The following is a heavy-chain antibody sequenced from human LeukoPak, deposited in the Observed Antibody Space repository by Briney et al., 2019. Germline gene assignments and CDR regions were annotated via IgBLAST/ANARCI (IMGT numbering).Heavy chain of an antibody. CDR3: ARDRRYCNGGSCYSYGAFDI. V-gene: IGHV4-59*01. J-gene: IGHJ3*02. Sequence: SETLSLTCTVSGDSLRNYYWTWIRQPPGKGLQSIGKTYYSRTTKYNPFLKSRATISVDTSKNQFSLKLTSVTAADTAVYYCARDRRYCNGGSCYSYGAFDIWGQGTIVTVSS. D-gene: IGHD2-15*01. CDR2: TYYSRTT. CDR1: GDSLRNYY.